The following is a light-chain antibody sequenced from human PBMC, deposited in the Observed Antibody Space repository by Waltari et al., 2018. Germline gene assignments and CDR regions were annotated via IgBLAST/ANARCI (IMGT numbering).Light chain of an antibody. CDR3: QHYLRLPVT. CDR1: QRVSRA. Sequence: VFTQSPGTLSLSSGERATFSCQASQRVSRALGRYQQKPGPAPRLHSYGASTRATGIPDRFSGSGSGTDFSLTISRLEPDDFAVYYCQHYLRLPVTFGQGTTVEI. CDR2: GAS. J-gene: IGKJ1*01. V-gene: IGKV3-20*01.